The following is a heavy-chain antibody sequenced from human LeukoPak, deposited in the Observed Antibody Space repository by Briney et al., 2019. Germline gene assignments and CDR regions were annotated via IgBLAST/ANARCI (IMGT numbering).Heavy chain of an antibody. CDR2: ISYDGSNK. CDR3: ARDPPMTMGLYYYGMDV. J-gene: IGHJ6*02. CDR1: GFTFSSYA. Sequence: PGRSLRLSCAASGFTFSSYAMHWVRQAPGQGLEWVAVISYDGSNKYYADSVKGRFTISRDNSKNTLYLQMNSLRAEDTAVYYCARDPPMTMGLYYYGMDVWGQGTTVTVSS. V-gene: IGHV3-30-3*01. D-gene: IGHD4/OR15-4a*01.